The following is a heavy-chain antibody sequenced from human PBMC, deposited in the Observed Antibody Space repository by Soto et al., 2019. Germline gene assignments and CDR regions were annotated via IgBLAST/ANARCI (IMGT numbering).Heavy chain of an antibody. D-gene: IGHD2-2*01. J-gene: IGHJ6*02. CDR3: AIDERHCSSIACYGGLDYSMNV. Sequence: PGGSLRLSCGASGFTFSTYGMHWVRQAPGKGLEWVAVIWKDGSNKYYVDSVKGRFTISRDNSKNTLYLQMNSLRVEDTAVYYCAIDERHCSSIACYGGLDYSMNVWGQGTTVTVSS. V-gene: IGHV3-33*01. CDR1: GFTFSTYG. CDR2: IWKDGSNK.